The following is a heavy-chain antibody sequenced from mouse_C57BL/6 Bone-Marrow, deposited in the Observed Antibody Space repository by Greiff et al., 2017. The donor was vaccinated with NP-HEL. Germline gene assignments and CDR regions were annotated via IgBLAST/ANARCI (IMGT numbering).Heavy chain of an antibody. CDR1: GYTFTSYW. V-gene: IGHV1-72*01. D-gene: IGHD1-1*02. Sequence: QVQLKQPGAELVKPGASVKLSCKASGYTFTSYWMHWVKQRPGRGLERIGRIDPNSGGTKYNEKFKSKATLTVDKPSSTAYMQLSSLTSEDSAVYYCARSNYYEGFDYWGQGTTLTVSS. CDR2: IDPNSGGT. CDR3: ARSNYYEGFDY. J-gene: IGHJ2*01.